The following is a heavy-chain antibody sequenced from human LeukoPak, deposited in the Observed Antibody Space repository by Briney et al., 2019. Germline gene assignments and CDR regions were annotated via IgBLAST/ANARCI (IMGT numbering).Heavy chain of an antibody. CDR3: ARRDSSGWYLDY. J-gene: IGHJ4*02. CDR2: IYYSGST. D-gene: IGHD6-19*01. CDR1: GGSINSYY. Sequence: SETLSLTCTVSGGSINSYYWSWIRQPPGKGLEWIGYIYYSGSTNYNPSLKSRVTISVDTSKNQFSLKLSSVTAADTAVYYCARRDSSGWYLDYWGQGTLVTVSS. V-gene: IGHV4-59*08.